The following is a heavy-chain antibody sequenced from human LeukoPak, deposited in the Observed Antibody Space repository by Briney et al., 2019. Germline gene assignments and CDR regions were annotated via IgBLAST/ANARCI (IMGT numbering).Heavy chain of an antibody. CDR3: AREDGDAFDI. CDR2: IGSSGGSR. D-gene: IGHD5-24*01. Sequence: GSLRLSCAASGFTFSSYEMDWVRRAPGKGLEWVSYIGSSGGSRYYADSVKSRFTSSGDNAKNSLYLQMNSLRVEDTAVYYCAREDGDAFDIWGQGTMVSVSS. J-gene: IGHJ3*02. CDR1: GFTFSSYE. V-gene: IGHV3-48*03.